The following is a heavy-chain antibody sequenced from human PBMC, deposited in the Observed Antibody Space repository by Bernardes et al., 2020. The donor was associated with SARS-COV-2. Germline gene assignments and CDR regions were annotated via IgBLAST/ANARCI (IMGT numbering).Heavy chain of an antibody. V-gene: IGHV3-33*01. Sequence: GGSLRLSCEASGFTFSSYGMHWVRQSPSKGLEWVAVLWYDGINKYYADSVKGRFTISRDSSKTTLYLEMNSLRAEDTAVYYCARDDRLLTKTGYFDYWGQGTLVTVSS. CDR2: LWYDGINK. J-gene: IGHJ4*02. D-gene: IGHD4-4*01. CDR1: GFTFSSYG. CDR3: ARDDRLLTKTGYFDY.